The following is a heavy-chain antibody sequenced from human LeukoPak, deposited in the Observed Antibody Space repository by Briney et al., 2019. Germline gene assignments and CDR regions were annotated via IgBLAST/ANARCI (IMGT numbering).Heavy chain of an antibody. CDR1: GDSISNHY. Sequence: SETLSLTCTVSGDSISNHYWSWIRQSPGMGLERIGYISYNGSTSYNPSLRSRVTISGDTSKNHFSLKLSSVTAADTALYYCARDSYYGSASSHLDYWGQGTLVTVSS. D-gene: IGHD3-10*01. CDR2: ISYNGST. V-gene: IGHV4-59*11. CDR3: ARDSYYGSASSHLDY. J-gene: IGHJ4*02.